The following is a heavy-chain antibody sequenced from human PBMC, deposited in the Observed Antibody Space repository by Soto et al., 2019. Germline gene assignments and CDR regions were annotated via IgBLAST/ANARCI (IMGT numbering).Heavy chain of an antibody. Sequence: PSETLSLTCTVSGGSISSGDYYWSWIHQPPGKGLEWIGYIYYSGSTYYNPSLKSRVTISVDTSKNQFSLKLSSVTAADTAVYYCAREGFGVTIFGVVIPYGMDVWGQGTTVTVSS. J-gene: IGHJ6*02. V-gene: IGHV4-30-4*01. D-gene: IGHD3-3*01. CDR3: AREGFGVTIFGVVIPYGMDV. CDR2: IYYSGST. CDR1: GGSISSGDYY.